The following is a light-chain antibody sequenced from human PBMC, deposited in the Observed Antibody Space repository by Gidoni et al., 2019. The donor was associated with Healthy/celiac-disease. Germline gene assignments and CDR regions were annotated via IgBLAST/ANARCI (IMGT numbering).Light chain of an antibody. V-gene: IGLV1-47*01. CDR2: RNN. J-gene: IGLJ2*01. CDR3: AAWDDSMSGVV. CDR1: SSNIGSNY. Sequence: QSVLTQPPSASGTPGPRVPISCSGSSSNIGSNYVYWYQPLPGTALKLLIYRNNQRPSGVPDRFSGAKSGTSAALAISGLRSEDEADYYCAAWDDSMSGVVCGGGTKLTVL.